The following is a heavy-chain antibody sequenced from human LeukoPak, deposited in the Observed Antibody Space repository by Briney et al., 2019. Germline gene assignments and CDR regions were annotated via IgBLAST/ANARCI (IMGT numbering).Heavy chain of an antibody. D-gene: IGHD2-2*01. Sequence: SVMVSCKASGGTFSSYAISWVRQAPGQGREWMGGIIPIFGTANYAQKFQGRVTITADESTRTAYMELSSLRSDDTAVYYCARSPEYCSSTSCGYYYYYGMDVWGKGTTVTVSS. V-gene: IGHV1-69*01. CDR1: GGTFSSYA. CDR3: ARSPEYCSSTSCGYYYYYGMDV. J-gene: IGHJ6*04. CDR2: IIPIFGTA.